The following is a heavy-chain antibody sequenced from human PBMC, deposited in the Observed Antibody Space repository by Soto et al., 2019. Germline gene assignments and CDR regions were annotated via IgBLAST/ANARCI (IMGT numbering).Heavy chain of an antibody. D-gene: IGHD1-20*01. CDR1: GFTFDDYA. V-gene: IGHV3-9*01. J-gene: IGHJ4*02. Sequence: PGGSLRLSCAASGFTFDDYAMHWVRQAPGKGLEWVSGISWNSGSIGYADSVKGRFTISRDNAKNSLYLQMNSLRAEDTALYYCASASGITGTTVDYWGQGTLVTVSS. CDR2: ISWNSGSI. CDR3: ASASGITGTTVDY.